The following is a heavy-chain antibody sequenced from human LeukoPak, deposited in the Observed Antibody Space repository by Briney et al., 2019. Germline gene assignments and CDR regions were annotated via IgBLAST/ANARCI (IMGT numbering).Heavy chain of an antibody. V-gene: IGHV4-34*01. J-gene: IGHJ4*02. CDR2: INHSGST. CDR3: ALRSWVFDY. Sequence: SETLSLTCAVYGGSFSGYYWSWIRQPPGKGLEWIGEINHSGSTNYNPSLKSRVTISVDSSKNQFSLKLSSVTAADTAVYYCALRSWVFDYWGQGTLVTVSS. D-gene: IGHD6-13*01. CDR1: GGSFSGYY.